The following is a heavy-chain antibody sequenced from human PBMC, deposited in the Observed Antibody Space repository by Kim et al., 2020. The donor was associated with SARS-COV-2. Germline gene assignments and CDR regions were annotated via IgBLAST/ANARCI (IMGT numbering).Heavy chain of an antibody. J-gene: IGHJ4*02. D-gene: IGHD2-15*01. Sequence: HSVKGRLSISRDKRKNSLYLQMNSLRIEDTALYYCAKDRGGCSGGSCYFEYWGQGTLVTVSS. CDR3: AKDRGGCSGGSCYFEY. V-gene: IGHV3-43*01.